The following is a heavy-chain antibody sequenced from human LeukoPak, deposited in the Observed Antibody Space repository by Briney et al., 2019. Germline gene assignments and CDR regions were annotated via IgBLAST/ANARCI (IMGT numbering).Heavy chain of an antibody. D-gene: IGHD6-19*01. CDR1: GYTFSGYC. CDR3: ARDRRQWLALDV. V-gene: IGHV1-2*02. Sequence: ASVKVSCQASGYTFSGYCILWLRQAPGQGLEWLGWIDPNSGDRNYALKFQGRITMTRHTSISTAYMELSSLRSDDTAVYYCARDRRQWLALDVWGQGTTVTVSS. J-gene: IGHJ6*02. CDR2: IDPNSGDR.